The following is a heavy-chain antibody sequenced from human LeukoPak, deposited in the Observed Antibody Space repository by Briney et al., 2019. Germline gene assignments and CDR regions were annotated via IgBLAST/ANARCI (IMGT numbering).Heavy chain of an antibody. CDR3: ARDLSVAVAGFTFDY. Sequence: PGGSLRLSCAASGFTFSSYAMHWVRQAPGKGLEYVSAISSNGGSTYYANSVKGRFTISRDNFKNTLYLQMGSLRAEDMAVYYCARDLSVAVAGFTFDYWGQGTLVTVSS. D-gene: IGHD6-19*01. V-gene: IGHV3-64*01. J-gene: IGHJ4*02. CDR2: ISSNGGST. CDR1: GFTFSSYA.